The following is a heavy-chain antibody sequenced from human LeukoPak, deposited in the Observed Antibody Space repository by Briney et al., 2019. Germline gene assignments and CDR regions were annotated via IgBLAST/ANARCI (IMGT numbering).Heavy chain of an antibody. J-gene: IGHJ4*02. D-gene: IGHD5-18*01. CDR2: ISAYNGNT. Sequence: TSVKVSCKASGYTFTSYGISWVRQAPGQGLEWMGWISAYNGNTNYAQKLQGRVTMTTDTSTSTAYMELRSLRSDDTAVYYCARDGIQLWLLPFDYWGQGTLVTVSS. CDR3: ARDGIQLWLLPFDY. CDR1: GYTFTSYG. V-gene: IGHV1-18*01.